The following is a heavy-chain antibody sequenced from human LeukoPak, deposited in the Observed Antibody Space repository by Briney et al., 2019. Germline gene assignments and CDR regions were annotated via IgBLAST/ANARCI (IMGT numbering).Heavy chain of an antibody. CDR2: IPYDGSNK. D-gene: IGHD1-26*01. J-gene: IGHJ4*02. Sequence: PGGSLRLSCAASGFTFSSYGMHWVRQAPGKGLGWVAFIPYDGSNKYYADSVKGRFTVSRDNSKNALYLQINSLGAEDTAVYYCAKDRLGATLYFDCGGEGTLDTVS. CDR1: GFTFSSYG. V-gene: IGHV3-30*02. CDR3: AKDRLGATLYFDC.